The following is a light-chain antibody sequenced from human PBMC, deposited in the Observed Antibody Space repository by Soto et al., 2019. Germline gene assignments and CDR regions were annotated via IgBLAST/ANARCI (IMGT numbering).Light chain of an antibody. CDR1: QTVAGN. CDR3: QQYNYWPFT. J-gene: IGKJ3*01. CDR2: GAS. V-gene: IGKV3-15*01. Sequence: EIVMTQSPATLSVSPGERATLSCRASQTVAGNLAWSQQKPGQAPRLLIYGASTRDTGIPARFSGSGSGTEFTLTISSLQSEDFAVYYCQQYNYWPFTFGPGTTVDIK.